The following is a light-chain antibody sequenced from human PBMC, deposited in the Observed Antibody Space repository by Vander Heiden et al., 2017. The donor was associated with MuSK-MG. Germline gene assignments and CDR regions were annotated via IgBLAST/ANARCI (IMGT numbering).Light chain of an antibody. J-gene: IGLJ1*01. CDR3: SLRRRISTPYV. V-gene: IGLV2-14*03. CDR1: RNDIGSYDY. Sequence: QSALTQPATVSGSPVQSITISCTGIRNDIGSYDYVSWYQHRPGKAPNLIMYDVTIRPAGVADRFSGSKSGITASLTIYGLQYDEEAEYYCSLRRRISTPYVFGAGTKVTVL. CDR2: DVT.